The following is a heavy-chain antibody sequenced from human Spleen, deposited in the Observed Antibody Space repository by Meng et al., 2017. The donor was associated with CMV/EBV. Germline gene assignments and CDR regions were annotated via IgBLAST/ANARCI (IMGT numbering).Heavy chain of an antibody. CDR3: ARDFWSGYSYYSDS. J-gene: IGHJ4*01. CDR2: INQDGSEK. V-gene: IGHV3-7*01. D-gene: IGHD3-3*01. CDR1: GFTLRSYR. Sequence: GGSLRLSCAASGFTLRSYRMNWVHQAPGKGLEWVANINQDGSEKYYVDSVKGRFTISRDNAKNSLYLQMNSLRPEDTAVFYCARDFWSGYSYYSDSWGQGVLVTVSS.